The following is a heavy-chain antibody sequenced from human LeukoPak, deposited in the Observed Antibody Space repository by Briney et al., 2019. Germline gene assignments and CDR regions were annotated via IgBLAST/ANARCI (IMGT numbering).Heavy chain of an antibody. CDR2: IKQDGSEK. CDR1: GFTFSSYW. V-gene: IGHV3-7*01. D-gene: IGHD3-3*01. CDR3: ARARGGITIFGVVILYYFDY. Sequence: GGSLRLSCAASGFTFSSYWMSWVRQAPGKGLEWVANIKQDGSEKYYVDPVKGRFTISRDNAKNSLYLQMNSLRAEDTAVYYCARARGGITIFGVVILYYFDYWGQGTLVTVSS. J-gene: IGHJ4*02.